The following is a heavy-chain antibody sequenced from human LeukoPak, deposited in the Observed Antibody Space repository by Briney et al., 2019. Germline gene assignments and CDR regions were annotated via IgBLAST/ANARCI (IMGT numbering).Heavy chain of an antibody. J-gene: IGHJ4*02. CDR1: GFSFSSYA. CDR2: ISSGGSYM. Sequence: GGSLKPPRAASGFSFSSYAMNWVRQAPGKGLEWVSSISSGGSYMLYADSVKGRLTISRDNAKNSLYLQMNSLRAEDTAVYYCARDGDSGEGRMFDYWGQRALVTVSS. D-gene: IGHD5-12*01. V-gene: IGHV3-21*01. CDR3: ARDGDSGEGRMFDY.